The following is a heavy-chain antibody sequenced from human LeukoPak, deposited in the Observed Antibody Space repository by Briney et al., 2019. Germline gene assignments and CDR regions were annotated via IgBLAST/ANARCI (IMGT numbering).Heavy chain of an antibody. Sequence: GRSLRLSCAASGFTFDDYAMHWVRQAPGKGLEWVSGISWNSGSMGYADSVKGRFTLSRDNAKNSLYLQMNSLRAEDMALYYCAKGLYTTITPRGLLDYWGQGTLVTVSS. CDR3: AKGLYTTITPRGLLDY. CDR2: ISWNSGSM. J-gene: IGHJ4*02. V-gene: IGHV3-9*03. D-gene: IGHD4-11*01. CDR1: GFTFDDYA.